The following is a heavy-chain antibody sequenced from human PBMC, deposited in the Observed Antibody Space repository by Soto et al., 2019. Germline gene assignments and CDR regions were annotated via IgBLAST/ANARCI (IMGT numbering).Heavy chain of an antibody. D-gene: IGHD5-12*01. CDR1: GFIFSDYY. CDR2: ISNSGNII. J-gene: IGHJ1*01. Sequence: GGSLRLSCAASGFIFSDYYMSWVRQAPGKGLEWVSYISNSGNIIYYADSVKGRFTISRDSAKNSLYLQMNSLRAEDTAVYYCARFPATDLRAYFHRWGQGTLVTGSS. CDR3: ARFPATDLRAYFHR. V-gene: IGHV3-11*01.